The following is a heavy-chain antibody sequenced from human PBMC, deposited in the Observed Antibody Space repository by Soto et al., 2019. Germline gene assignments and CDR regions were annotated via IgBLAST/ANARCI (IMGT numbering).Heavy chain of an antibody. D-gene: IGHD6-19*01. J-gene: IGHJ3*02. CDR3: ASGMAVAGTSDAFDI. CDR2: IYHSGST. CDR1: GGSISSSNW. V-gene: IGHV4-4*02. Sequence: QVQLQESGPGLVKPSGTLSLTYAVSGGSISSSNWWSWVRQPPGKGLEWIGEIYHSGSTNYNPSLKSRVTISVDKSKNQFSLKLSSVTAADTAVYYCASGMAVAGTSDAFDIWGQGTMVTVSS.